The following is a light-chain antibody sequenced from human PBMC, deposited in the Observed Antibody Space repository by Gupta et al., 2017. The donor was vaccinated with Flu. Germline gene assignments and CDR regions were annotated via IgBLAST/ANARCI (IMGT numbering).Light chain of an antibody. CDR1: QDITKY. Sequence: PFSLSASVRDRVTITCQASQDITKYLSWYQQKPGKAPKVLIYEASNLEVGVPSRFSGRASGTDFTLTITNLQPEDIATYYCQQYDNVPLTFGGGTKVEIK. V-gene: IGKV1-33*01. J-gene: IGKJ4*01. CDR2: EAS. CDR3: QQYDNVPLT.